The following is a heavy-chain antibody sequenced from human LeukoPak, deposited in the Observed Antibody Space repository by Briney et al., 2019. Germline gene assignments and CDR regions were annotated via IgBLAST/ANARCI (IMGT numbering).Heavy chain of an antibody. CDR1: GGSISSYY. V-gene: IGHV4-59*01. D-gene: IGHD3-10*01. CDR2: IYYSGST. CDR3: ARLTMVRGVISYYCYYGMDV. J-gene: IGHJ6*02. Sequence: SETLSLTCTVSGGSISSYYWSWIRQPPGRGLEWIGYIYYSGSTNYNPSLKSRVTISVDTSKNQFSLKLSSVTAADTAVYYCARLTMVRGVISYYCYYGMDVWGQGTTVTVSS.